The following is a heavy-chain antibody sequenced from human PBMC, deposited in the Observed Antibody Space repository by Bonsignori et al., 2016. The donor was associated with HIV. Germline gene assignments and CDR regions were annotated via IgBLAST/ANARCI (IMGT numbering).Heavy chain of an antibody. CDR3: ATGQAGDH. D-gene: IGHD3-10*01. CDR1: GGSISPYY. J-gene: IGHJ4*02. V-gene: IGHV4-59*01. CDR2: IYYSGST. Sequence: QEQLLESGPGLVKPSETLSLTCTVSGGSISPYYLCWIRQPPGKGLEWIGYIYYSGSTNYNPSLKSRVTMSADTSKNQFSLQLNSVTAGDTAVYYCATGQAGDHWGQGILVTVSS.